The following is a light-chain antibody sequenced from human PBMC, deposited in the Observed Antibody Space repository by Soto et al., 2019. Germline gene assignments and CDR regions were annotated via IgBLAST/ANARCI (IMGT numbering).Light chain of an antibody. CDR2: GAS. CDR3: QQYGISPWT. V-gene: IGKV3-20*01. J-gene: IGKJ1*01. Sequence: EIVLTQSPGTLSLSPGERATLSCRASQSVSSSYLAWYQQKARQAPRPLIYGASSRAIGSPDRFSGSGAETDLILTISGLEPDDFAVYYCQQYGISPWTFGQGTKVEI. CDR1: QSVSSSY.